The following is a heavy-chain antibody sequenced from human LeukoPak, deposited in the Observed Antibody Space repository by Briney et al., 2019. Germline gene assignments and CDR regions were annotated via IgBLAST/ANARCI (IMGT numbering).Heavy chain of an antibody. V-gene: IGHV3-21*01. CDR1: GFSFSSYT. CDR2: ISSSSTYI. J-gene: IGHJ3*02. Sequence: GGSLRLSCAASGFSFSSYTLNWVRQAPGKGLEWVSSISSSSTYIYYADSVKGRFTISRDNAKNSLYLQMNSLRAEDTAVYYCAKDSSKYDFWSGYKALWYAFDIWGQGTMVTVSS. D-gene: IGHD3-3*01. CDR3: AKDSSKYDFWSGYKALWYAFDI.